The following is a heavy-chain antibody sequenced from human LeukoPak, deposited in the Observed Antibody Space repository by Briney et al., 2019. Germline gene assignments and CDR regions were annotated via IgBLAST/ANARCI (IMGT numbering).Heavy chain of an antibody. V-gene: IGHV4-61*03. CDR1: GGSVSSGSYH. Sequence: PSETLSLTCTISGGSVSSGSYHWGWIRQPTGKGLEWIGYIYYSGSTNYNPSLKSRVTISVDTSKNHFSLKLSSVTAADTAVYYCARGRLKAYYFDYWGQGTLVTVSS. CDR3: ARGRLKAYYFDY. D-gene: IGHD3-16*01. CDR2: IYYSGST. J-gene: IGHJ4*02.